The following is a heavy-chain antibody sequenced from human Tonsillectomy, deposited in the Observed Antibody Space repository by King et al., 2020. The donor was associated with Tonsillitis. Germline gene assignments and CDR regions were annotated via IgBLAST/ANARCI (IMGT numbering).Heavy chain of an antibody. J-gene: IGHJ2*01. V-gene: IGHV1-46*01. CDR2: IEPSGST. Sequence: QLVQSGAEVKKPGASVKVSCKASGYIFTRYYMHWVRQAPGQGLEWMAVIEPSGSTDYAQKLQGRVTVTRDTSTSTVYMELSSLRYEDTAVYYCARGPYDSSGYYWYYDLWGRGTLVTVSS. CDR3: ARGPYDSSGYYWYYDL. CDR1: GYIFTRYY. D-gene: IGHD3-22*01.